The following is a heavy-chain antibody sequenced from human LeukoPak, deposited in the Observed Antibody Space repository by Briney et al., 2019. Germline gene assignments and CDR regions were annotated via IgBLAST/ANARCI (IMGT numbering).Heavy chain of an antibody. Sequence: GGSLRLSCAASGFTFSSYGMHWVRQAPGKGLEWVAFIRYDGSNKYYADSVKGRFTISRDHSKNTLYLQMNSLRAEDTAVYYCANMTPYCSSTSCSRDYWGQGTLVTVSS. J-gene: IGHJ4*02. CDR1: GFTFSSYG. D-gene: IGHD2-2*01. V-gene: IGHV3-30*02. CDR3: ANMTPYCSSTSCSRDY. CDR2: IRYDGSNK.